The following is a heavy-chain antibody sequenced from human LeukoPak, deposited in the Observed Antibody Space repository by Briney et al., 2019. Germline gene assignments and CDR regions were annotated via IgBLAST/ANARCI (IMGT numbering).Heavy chain of an antibody. V-gene: IGHV1-69*04. J-gene: IGHJ5*02. Sequence: SVKVSCKASGATFTSYAISWVRQAPGQGLEWMGRIIPILGIANYAQKFQGRVTITADKSTSTAYMELSSLRSEDTAVYYCARGKVGAREYNWFDPWGQGTLVTVSS. CDR3: ARGKVGAREYNWFDP. CDR2: IIPILGIA. D-gene: IGHD1-26*01. CDR1: GATFTSYA.